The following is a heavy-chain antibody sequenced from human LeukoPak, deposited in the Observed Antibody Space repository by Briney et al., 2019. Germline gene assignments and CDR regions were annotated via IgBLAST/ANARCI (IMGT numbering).Heavy chain of an antibody. J-gene: IGHJ4*02. CDR2: IYYSGST. V-gene: IGHV4-39*07. CDR1: GGSISSSSYY. D-gene: IGHD2-21*01. CDR3: ARAEVACGDCYDY. Sequence: SETLSLTCTVSGGSISSSSYYWGWIRQPPGKGLEWIGYIYYSGSTNYNPSLKSRVTISVDTSKNQFSLKLSSVTAADTAVYYCARAEVACGDCYDYWGQGTLVTVSS.